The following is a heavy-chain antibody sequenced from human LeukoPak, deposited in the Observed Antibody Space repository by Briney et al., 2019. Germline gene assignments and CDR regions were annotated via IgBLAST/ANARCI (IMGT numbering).Heavy chain of an antibody. V-gene: IGHV1-2*02. CDR3: ARDRTRTGYSSGWYHDH. D-gene: IGHD6-19*01. CDR2: MNPTSGGT. Sequence: ASVKVSCKASGYTLTGYYMHWVRQAPGQGLEWMGWMNPTSGGTNYAQKFQGRVTMTRDTSISTAYMELSRLRSDDTAVYYCARDRTRTGYSSGWYHDHWGPGTLVTVSS. J-gene: IGHJ4*02. CDR1: GYTLTGYY.